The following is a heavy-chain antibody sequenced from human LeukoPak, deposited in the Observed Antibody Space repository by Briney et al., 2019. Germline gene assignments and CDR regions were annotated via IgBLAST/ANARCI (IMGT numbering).Heavy chain of an antibody. J-gene: IGHJ4*02. CDR1: GYTFTSYG. V-gene: IGHV1-18*01. Sequence: ASVKVSCKASGYTFTSYGISWVRQAPGQGLEWMGWISAYNGNTNYAQKLLGRVTMTTDTSTSTAYMELRSLRSDDTAVYYCARDGDIVVVPAASRPHYWGQGTLVTVSS. D-gene: IGHD2-2*01. CDR3: ARDGDIVVVPAASRPHY. CDR2: ISAYNGNT.